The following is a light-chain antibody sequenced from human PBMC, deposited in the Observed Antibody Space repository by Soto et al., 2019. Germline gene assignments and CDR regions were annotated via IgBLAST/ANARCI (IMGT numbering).Light chain of an antibody. CDR3: QQYNNWPPIT. Sequence: DIQMTQSPSTLSASVGDRVTITFRASQTITRWMAWYQQKPGKAPKLLIYDASTLESGVPSRFSGSRSGTEFTLTISSLQSEDFAVYYCQQYNNWPPITFGQGTRLEIK. CDR2: DAS. J-gene: IGKJ5*01. CDR1: QTITRW. V-gene: IGKV1-5*01.